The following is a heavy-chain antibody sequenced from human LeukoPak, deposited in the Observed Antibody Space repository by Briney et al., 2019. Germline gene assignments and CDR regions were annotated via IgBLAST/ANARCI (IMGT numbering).Heavy chain of an antibody. D-gene: IGHD2-15*01. J-gene: IGHJ4*02. Sequence: GRSLRLSCAASGFTFSSYGMHWVRQAPGKGLEWVAVISYDGSNKYYADSVKGRFTISRDNSKNTLYLQMNSLRAEDTAVYYCAKESIMYCPDYWGQGTLVTVSS. V-gene: IGHV3-30*18. CDR3: AKESIMYCPDY. CDR1: GFTFSSYG. CDR2: ISYDGSNK.